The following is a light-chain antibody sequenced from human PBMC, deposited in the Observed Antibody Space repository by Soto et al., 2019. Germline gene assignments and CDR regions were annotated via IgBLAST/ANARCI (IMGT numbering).Light chain of an antibody. CDR2: LGS. Sequence: DIVMTQSPLSLPVTPGEPASISCRSSQSLLHRNGYNYLDWYLQKPGQSPQLLIYLGSNRASGVPDRFSGSGAGTDFTLKISSVEAEDVGVYYCMQVLQTPFTFGQGTKVEIK. CDR1: QSLLHRNGYNY. CDR3: MQVLQTPFT. J-gene: IGKJ2*01. V-gene: IGKV2-28*01.